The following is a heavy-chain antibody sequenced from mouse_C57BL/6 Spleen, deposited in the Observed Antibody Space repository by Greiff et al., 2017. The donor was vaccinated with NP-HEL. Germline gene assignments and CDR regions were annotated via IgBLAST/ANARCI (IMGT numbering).Heavy chain of an antibody. V-gene: IGHV1-72*01. CDR1: GYTFTSYW. Sequence: QVQLQQPGAELVKPGASVKLSCKASGYTFTSYWMHWVKQRPGRGLEWIGRIDPYSGGTKYNEKFKSKATLTVDKPSSTAYMQLSSLTSEDSAVYYCARDSKLDYYAMDYWGQGASVTVSS. D-gene: IGHD2-5*01. CDR2: IDPYSGGT. CDR3: ARDSKLDYYAMDY. J-gene: IGHJ4*01.